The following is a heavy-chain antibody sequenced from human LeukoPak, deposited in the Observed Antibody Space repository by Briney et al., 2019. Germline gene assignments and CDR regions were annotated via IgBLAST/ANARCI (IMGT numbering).Heavy chain of an antibody. CDR1: GYTFSNYG. Sequence: ASVKVSCKGSGYTFSNYGISWVRQAPGQGLEWMGWISADNGDRNYAQKLQGRLTLTSDISTTTTYMELRSLGADDTAVYYCARGRGSWPDTFDVWGQGTMVTVSS. CDR2: ISADNGDR. CDR3: ARGRGSWPDTFDV. D-gene: IGHD3-10*01. J-gene: IGHJ3*01. V-gene: IGHV1-18*01.